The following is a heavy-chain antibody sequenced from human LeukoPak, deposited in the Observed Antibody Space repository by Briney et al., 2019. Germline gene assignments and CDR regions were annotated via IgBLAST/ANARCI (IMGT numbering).Heavy chain of an antibody. J-gene: IGHJ3*02. V-gene: IGHV3-23*01. CDR1: GFTFSSYA. CDR3: AKDKRGDVDAFDI. CDR2: ISGSDGST. Sequence: GGSLRLSCAASGFTFSSYAMSWVRQAPGKGLEWVSAISGSDGSTYYADSVKGRFTISRDNSKNTLYLQMNSLRAEDTAVYYCAKDKRGDVDAFDIWGQGTMVTVSS.